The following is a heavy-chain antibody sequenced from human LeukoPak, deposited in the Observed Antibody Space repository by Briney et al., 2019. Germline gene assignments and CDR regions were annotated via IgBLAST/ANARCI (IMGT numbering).Heavy chain of an antibody. J-gene: IGHJ3*02. V-gene: IGHV4-39*07. CDR2: IYYDGST. CDR1: GDSISSSNYY. D-gene: IGHD3-10*01. Sequence: SETLSLTCTVSGDSISSSNYYWGWIRQPPGMGLEWIGNIYYDGSTYYSPSLKSRVAISLDTSKNQFSLKLSSVTAADTAVYYCARVGGSGSSLHEAFDIWGQGIRVTVSS. CDR3: ARVGGSGSSLHEAFDI.